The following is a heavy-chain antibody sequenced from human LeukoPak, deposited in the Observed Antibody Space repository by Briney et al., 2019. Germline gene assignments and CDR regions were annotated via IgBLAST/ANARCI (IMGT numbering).Heavy chain of an antibody. CDR2: ISASGTST. V-gene: IGHV3-23*01. CDR1: GITFNRFV. CDR3: ATSLEGFPGLVYFDH. D-gene: IGHD3-3*01. Sequence: EGSLRLSCAASGITFNRFVMSWVRQIPGKGLEWVSTISASGTSTYFAGSVQGRFSISRDNSKMTLHLQMSRLRVDDTAIYYCATSLEGFPGLVYFDHWGQGALVTVSS. J-gene: IGHJ4*02.